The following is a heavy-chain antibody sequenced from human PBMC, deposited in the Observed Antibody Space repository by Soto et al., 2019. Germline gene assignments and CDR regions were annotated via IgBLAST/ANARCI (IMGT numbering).Heavy chain of an antibody. J-gene: IGHJ5*02. CDR1: GYSIRSDYY. D-gene: IGHD2-15*01. CDR3: ARGGIVVVVAVPHWFDP. Sequence: SETLSLTCAVSGYSIRSDYYWGWIRQPPGKGLEWIGSIHHSGSTYYNPSLKSRVTISVDTSKTQFSLKLSSVTAADTAVYYCARGGIVVVVAVPHWFDPWGQGTLVTVSS. V-gene: IGHV4-38-2*01. CDR2: IHHSGST.